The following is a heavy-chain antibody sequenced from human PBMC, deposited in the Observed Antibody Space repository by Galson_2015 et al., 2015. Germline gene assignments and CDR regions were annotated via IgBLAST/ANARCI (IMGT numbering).Heavy chain of an antibody. J-gene: IGHJ4*02. V-gene: IGHV3-21*01. Sequence: LILSCADSEFTFSSYYMSRVRQAPGKGLEWVSSISSTTTYIYYADSVKGRFTISRDNAKNSLYLQMNSLGAEDTAVYYCARQILDYDFWSGYYPTNFDYWGQGTLVTVSS. CDR3: ARQILDYDFWSGYYPTNFDY. D-gene: IGHD3-3*01. CDR2: ISSTTTYI. CDR1: EFTFSSYY.